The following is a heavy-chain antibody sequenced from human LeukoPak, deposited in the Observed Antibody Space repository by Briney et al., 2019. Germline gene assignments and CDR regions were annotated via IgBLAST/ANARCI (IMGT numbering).Heavy chain of an antibody. Sequence: SETLSLTCTVSGGSISSGGYYWSWIRQHPGKGLEWIGYIYHSGSTYYNPSLKSRVTISVDTSKNQFSLKLSSVTAADTAVYYCARGKRVYDILTGYVFDYWGQGTLVTVSS. D-gene: IGHD3-9*01. CDR3: ARGKRVYDILTGYVFDY. V-gene: IGHV4-31*03. J-gene: IGHJ4*02. CDR1: GGSISSGGYY. CDR2: IYHSGST.